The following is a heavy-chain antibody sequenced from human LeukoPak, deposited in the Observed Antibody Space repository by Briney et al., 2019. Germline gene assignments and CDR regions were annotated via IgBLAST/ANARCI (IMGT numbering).Heavy chain of an antibody. CDR3: AREEVVDGYKFLDY. CDR2: IYYSGST. Sequence: SETLSLTCTVSGGSISSYYWSWIRQPPGRGLEWIGYIYYSGSTNYNPSLKSRVTISVDTSKNQFSLKLSSVTAADTAVYYCAREEVVDGYKFLDYWGQGTLVTVSS. D-gene: IGHD5-24*01. CDR1: GGSISSYY. J-gene: IGHJ4*02. V-gene: IGHV4-59*01.